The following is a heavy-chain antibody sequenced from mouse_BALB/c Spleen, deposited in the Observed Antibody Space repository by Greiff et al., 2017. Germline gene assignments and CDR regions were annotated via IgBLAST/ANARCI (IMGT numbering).Heavy chain of an antibody. D-gene: IGHD2-3*01. J-gene: IGHJ4*01. CDR2: IWAGGST. Sequence: VQLQQSGPGLVAPSQSLSITCTVSGFSLTSYGVHWVRQPPGKGLEWLGVIWAGGSTNYNSALMSRLSISKDNSKSQVFLKMNSLQTDDTAMYYCARGYDGYSYYAMDYWGQGTSVTVSS. CDR1: GFSLTSYG. V-gene: IGHV2-9*02. CDR3: ARGYDGYSYYAMDY.